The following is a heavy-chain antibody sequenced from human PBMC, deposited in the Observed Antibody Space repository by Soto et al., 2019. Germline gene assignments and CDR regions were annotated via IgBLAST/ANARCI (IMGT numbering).Heavy chain of an antibody. J-gene: IGHJ6*03. V-gene: IGHV3-66*01. CDR1: GFTVSSNY. CDR3: ARVDRGVIIVSYYYYMDV. CDR2: IYSGGST. D-gene: IGHD3-10*01. Sequence: EVQLVESGGGLVQPGGSLRLSCAASGFTVSSNYMSWVRQAPGKGLEWVSVIYSGGSTYYADSVKGRFTISRDNSKNTLYLQMNSLRGEDTAVYYCARVDRGVIIVSYYYYMDVWGKGTTVTVSS.